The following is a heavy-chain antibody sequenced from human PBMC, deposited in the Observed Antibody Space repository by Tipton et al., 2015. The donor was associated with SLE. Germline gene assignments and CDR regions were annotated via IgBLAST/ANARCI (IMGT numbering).Heavy chain of an antibody. CDR1: GGSISSSSYY. D-gene: IGHD3-10*02. V-gene: IGHV4-39*07. Sequence: TLSLTCTVSGGSISSSSYYWGWIRQPPGKGLEWIGSIYYSGSTYYNPSLKSRVTKSVDTSKNQFSLKLSSVTAADTAVYYCARHVRVEPHDAFDIWGQGTMVTVSS. J-gene: IGHJ3*02. CDR2: IYYSGST. CDR3: ARHVRVEPHDAFDI.